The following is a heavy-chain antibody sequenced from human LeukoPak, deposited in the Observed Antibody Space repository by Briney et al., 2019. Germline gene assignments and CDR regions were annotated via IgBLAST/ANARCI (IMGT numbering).Heavy chain of an antibody. CDR3: ARDRTGNNDFWSGYTTFFDY. J-gene: IGHJ4*02. CDR1: RFTFTSYW. CDR2: INKDGSEK. V-gene: IGHV3-7*01. Sequence: GGSLRLSCAASRFTFTSYWMSWVRQAPGKGLEWEAKINKDGSEKYYVDSVKGRFTISRDNAKNSLYLQMSSLRAEDTAVYYCARDRTGNNDFWSGYTTFFDYWGQGTLVTVSS. D-gene: IGHD3-3*01.